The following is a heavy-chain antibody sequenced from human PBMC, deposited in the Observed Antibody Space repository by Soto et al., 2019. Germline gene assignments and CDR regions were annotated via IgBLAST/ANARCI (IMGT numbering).Heavy chain of an antibody. Sequence: ASVKVSCKASGYTFTSYAFSWVRQAPGQGLERMGWISSYNGKTVCAQSFQGRVTMTTDTSTSTAYMELRSLRSDDTAVYYCARDLSWFSSCGRWHENEGNYGLDVSG. CDR1: GYTFTSYA. D-gene: IGHD3-10*01. CDR2: ISSYNGKT. CDR3: ARDLSWFSSCGRWHENEGNYGLDV. J-gene: IGHJ6*02. V-gene: IGHV1-18*01.